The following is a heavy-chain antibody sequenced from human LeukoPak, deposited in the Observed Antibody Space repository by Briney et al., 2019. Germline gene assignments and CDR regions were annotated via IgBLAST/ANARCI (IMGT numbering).Heavy chain of an antibody. D-gene: IGHD4-17*01. J-gene: IGHJ1*01. Sequence: ASVKVSCKASGYTFTSYGISWVRQAPGQGLEGMGWISAYNGNTNYAQKLQGRVTMTTDTSTSTAYMELRSLRSDDTAVYYCASLGGDYQIGNGFQHWGQGTLVTVSS. CDR2: ISAYNGNT. CDR1: GYTFTSYG. CDR3: ASLGGDYQIGNGFQH. V-gene: IGHV1-18*01.